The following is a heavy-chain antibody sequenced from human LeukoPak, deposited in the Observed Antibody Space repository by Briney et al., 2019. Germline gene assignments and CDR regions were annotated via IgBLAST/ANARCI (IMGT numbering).Heavy chain of an antibody. V-gene: IGHV4-39*01. CDR2: IYYSGST. CDR3: ASRYSGYESDY. Sequence: SETLSLTCTVSGGSISSSSYYWGWIRQPPGKGLEWIGRIYYSGSTYYNPSLKSRVTISVDTSKNQFSLKLSSVTAADTAVDYYASRYSGYESDYWGQGTLVTVSS. CDR1: GGSISSSSYY. D-gene: IGHD5-12*01. J-gene: IGHJ4*02.